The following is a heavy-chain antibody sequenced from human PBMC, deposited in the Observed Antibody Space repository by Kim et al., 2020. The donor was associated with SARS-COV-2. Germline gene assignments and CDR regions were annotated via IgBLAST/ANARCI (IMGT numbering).Heavy chain of an antibody. CDR3: AKDLNNYYGSGPDYYYGMDV. Sequence: GGSLRLSCAASGFTFSSYGMHWVRQAPGKGLEWVAVIWYDGSNKYYADSVKGRLTISRDNSKNTLYLQMNSLRAEDTAVYYCAKDLNNYYGSGPDYYYGMDVWGQGTTVTVSS. J-gene: IGHJ6*02. V-gene: IGHV3-33*06. CDR1: GFTFSSYG. CDR2: IWYDGSNK. D-gene: IGHD3-10*01.